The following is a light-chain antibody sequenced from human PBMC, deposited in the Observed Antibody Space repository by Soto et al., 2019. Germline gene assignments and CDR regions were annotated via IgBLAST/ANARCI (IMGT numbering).Light chain of an antibody. J-gene: IGKJ1*01. V-gene: IGKV1-5*01. CDR1: QSISSW. Sequence: DIQMTQSPSTLSASVGDRVTITCRASQSISSWLAWYQQKPGKAPKLLIYDASSLESGVPSTFSGSGSGTEFTLTISSLQPDDFATYYCQQYNSYSRTVGQGTKVDIK. CDR2: DAS. CDR3: QQYNSYSRT.